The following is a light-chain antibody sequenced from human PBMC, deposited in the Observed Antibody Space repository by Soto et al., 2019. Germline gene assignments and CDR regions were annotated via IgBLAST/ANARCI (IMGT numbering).Light chain of an antibody. J-gene: IGKJ3*01. CDR3: QQRTTWPPLFA. Sequence: EIVLTQSPSNMSLSPGERATLSCRASQNIGNFLAWYQHKPGQAPRLLIYDASKRATGIPARFSGSGSGTDXTXTXSXLEXXXXAVYYCQQRTTWPPLFAFGPGTRVDIK. CDR2: DAS. V-gene: IGKV3-11*01. CDR1: QNIGNF.